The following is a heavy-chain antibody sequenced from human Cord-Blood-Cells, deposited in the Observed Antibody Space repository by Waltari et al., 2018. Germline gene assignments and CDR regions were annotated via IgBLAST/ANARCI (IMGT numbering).Heavy chain of an antibody. CDR2: IYPGDSDT. Sequence: EVQLVQSGAEVKKPGESLKISCQGSGYSFTSYWIGWVRQLPGKGLEWMGIIYPGDSDTRYSPSFQGQVTISADKSISTAYLQWSSLKASDTAMYYCARHGKYSNYGGYYFDYWGQGTLVTVSS. D-gene: IGHD4-4*01. J-gene: IGHJ4*02. CDR1: GYSFTSYW. CDR3: ARHGKYSNYGGYYFDY. V-gene: IGHV5-51*01.